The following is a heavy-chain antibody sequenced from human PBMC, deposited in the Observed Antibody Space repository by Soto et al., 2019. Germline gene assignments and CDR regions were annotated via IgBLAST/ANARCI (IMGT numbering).Heavy chain of an antibody. V-gene: IGHV4-4*07. D-gene: IGHD4-17*01. J-gene: IGHJ4*02. CDR1: GDSISRKY. CDR3: AMTVIAPSPYLDH. CDR2: IYTTGAT. Sequence: QVQLQESGPGLVKPSETLSLTCSVSGDSISRKYWSWLRQPAGGGLEWIGRIYTTGATNYNSSLTIQVSMSVDTSKNQFSLRLTSVTAADTAVYFCAMTVIAPSPYLDHWGQGLLVTVSS.